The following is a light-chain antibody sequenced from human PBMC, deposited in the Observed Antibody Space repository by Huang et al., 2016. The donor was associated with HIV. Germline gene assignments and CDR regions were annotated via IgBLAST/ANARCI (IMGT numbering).Light chain of an antibody. J-gene: IGKJ5*01. CDR2: GAS. CDR1: KTVYTN. CDR3: QQYYDWPPIT. Sequence: EIVMTQSPATLSVSPGETAPLSCRASKTVYTNLAWYQQKPGQAPRRLIYGASTRTTGIPGRFSGGGFGTEFTLTISTLQSEDFAVYYCQQYYDWPPITFGQGTRVDIK. V-gene: IGKV3-15*01.